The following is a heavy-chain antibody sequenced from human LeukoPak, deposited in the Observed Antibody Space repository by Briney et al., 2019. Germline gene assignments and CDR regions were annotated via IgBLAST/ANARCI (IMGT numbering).Heavy chain of an antibody. J-gene: IGHJ4*02. CDR1: GGSFSGYY. Sequence: SETLSLACAVYGGSFSGYYWSWIRQPPGKGLEWIGEINHSGSTNYNPSLKSRVTISVDTSKNQFSLKLSSVTAADTAVYYCARGARSGTPWFYWGQGTLVTVSS. CDR2: INHSGST. D-gene: IGHD2-2*01. V-gene: IGHV4-34*01. CDR3: ARGARSGTPWFY.